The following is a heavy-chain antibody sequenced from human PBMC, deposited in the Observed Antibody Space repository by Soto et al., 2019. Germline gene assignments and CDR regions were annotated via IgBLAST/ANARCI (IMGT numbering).Heavy chain of an antibody. D-gene: IGHD4-17*01. CDR1: GGTFSSYA. J-gene: IGHJ6*02. Sequence: ASVKVSCKASGGTFSSYAISWVRQAPGQGLEWMGGIIPIFGTANYAQKFQGRVTITADESTSTAYMELSSLRSEDTAVYYCASPTTVTPHYYYYYGMDVWGQGTTVTVSS. CDR2: IIPIFGTA. V-gene: IGHV1-69*13. CDR3: ASPTTVTPHYYYYYGMDV.